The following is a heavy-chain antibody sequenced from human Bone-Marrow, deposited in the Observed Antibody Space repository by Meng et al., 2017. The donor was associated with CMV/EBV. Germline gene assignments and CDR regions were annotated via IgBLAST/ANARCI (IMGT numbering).Heavy chain of an antibody. CDR3: ARGITYYDFWSGSNYYYYGMDV. CDR1: GYTFTNYG. D-gene: IGHD3-3*01. V-gene: IGHV1-69*05. Sequence: SVKVSCKASGYTFTNYGISWVRQAPGQGLEWMGGIIPIFGTANYAQKFQGRVTITTDESTSTAYMELSSLRSEDTAVYYCARGITYYDFWSGSNYYYYGMDVWGQGTTVTVSS. CDR2: IIPIFGTA. J-gene: IGHJ6*02.